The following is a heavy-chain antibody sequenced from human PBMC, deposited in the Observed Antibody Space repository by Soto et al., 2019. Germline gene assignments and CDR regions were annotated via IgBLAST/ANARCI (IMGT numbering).Heavy chain of an antibody. CDR1: GFTFSSYS. J-gene: IGHJ5*02. CDR3: VRDFCYYHHWLDR. D-gene: IGHD3-10*01. Sequence: GGSLRLSCAASGFTFSSYSMNWVRQAPGKGLEWVSSISSSSTYIYYADSVKGRFTISRDNAKNSLYLQMNSLRAEDTAVYYCVRDFCYYHHWLDRSGRGTLVPVSS. CDR2: ISSSSTYI. V-gene: IGHV3-21*01.